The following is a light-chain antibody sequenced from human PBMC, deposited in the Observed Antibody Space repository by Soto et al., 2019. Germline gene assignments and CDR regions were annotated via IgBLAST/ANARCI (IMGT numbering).Light chain of an antibody. V-gene: IGLV3-21*02. CDR2: NGR. J-gene: IGLJ3*02. Sequence: SYELTQPPSVSVAPGQTASITCGGDNIGTKGVHWYQQKPGQAPELVVYNGRDRPSGIPERFSGSNSGNTATLTITRVEAGDEAYFYCQVRESPSDHSVVFGGGTKVTVL. CDR3: QVRESPSDHSVV. CDR1: NIGTKG.